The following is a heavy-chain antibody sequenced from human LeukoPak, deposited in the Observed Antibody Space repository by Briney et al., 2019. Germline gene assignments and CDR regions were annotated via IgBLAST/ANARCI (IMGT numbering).Heavy chain of an antibody. V-gene: IGHV4-59*01. CDR2: VYYSGGT. D-gene: IGHD1-1*01. J-gene: IGHJ4*01. Sequence: SSETLCLTCAVSGGSISNFHWSWIRQPPGKGLEWIGYVYYSGGTNYNPSLKSRVTISVDTSKNQFSLKLSSVTAADTAVYYCARLFEETAFDYWGHGTPGTVSS. CDR3: ARLFEETAFDY. CDR1: GGSISNFH.